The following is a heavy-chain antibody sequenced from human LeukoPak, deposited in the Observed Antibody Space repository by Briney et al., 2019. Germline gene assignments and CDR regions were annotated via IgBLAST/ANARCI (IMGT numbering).Heavy chain of an antibody. CDR3: ARVVYSSSFFAFDI. J-gene: IGHJ3*02. D-gene: IGHD6-13*01. Sequence: PSETLSLTCTVSGGSISSYYWSWIRQPPGKGLEWIGYIYYSGSTNYNPSLKSRVTISVDTSKNQFSLKLSSVTAADTAVYYCARVVYSSSFFAFDIWGRGTMVTVSS. V-gene: IGHV4-59*01. CDR2: IYYSGST. CDR1: GGSISSYY.